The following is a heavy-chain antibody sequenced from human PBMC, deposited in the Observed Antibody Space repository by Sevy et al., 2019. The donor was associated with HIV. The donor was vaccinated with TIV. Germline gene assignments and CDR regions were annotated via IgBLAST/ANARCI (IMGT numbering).Heavy chain of an antibody. Sequence: GGSLRLSCAASGFTFSKYSMSWVRQPPGKGLGWVSTLSFGCGEINYADSVKGRFTISRDNSKNSVYLQMNNLRPEDTAVYYCAREGCTKPHDYWGQGTLVTVSS. CDR3: AREGCTKPHDY. J-gene: IGHJ4*02. CDR2: LSFGCGEI. V-gene: IGHV3-23*01. CDR1: GFTFSKYS. D-gene: IGHD2-8*01.